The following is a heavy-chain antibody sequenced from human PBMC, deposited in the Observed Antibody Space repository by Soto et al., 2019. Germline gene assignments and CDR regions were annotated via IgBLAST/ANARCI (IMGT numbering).Heavy chain of an antibody. V-gene: IGHV1-18*01. D-gene: IGHD2-15*01. CDR3: ARDYGCSGGSCYSELFDY. Sequence: ASVKVSCKASGYTFTSYGISWVRQAPGQGLEWMGWISAYNGNTNYAQKLQGRVTMTTDTSTSTAYMELRSLRSYDTAVYYCARDYGCSGGSCYSELFDYWGQGTLVTVSS. CDR1: GYTFTSYG. J-gene: IGHJ4*02. CDR2: ISAYNGNT.